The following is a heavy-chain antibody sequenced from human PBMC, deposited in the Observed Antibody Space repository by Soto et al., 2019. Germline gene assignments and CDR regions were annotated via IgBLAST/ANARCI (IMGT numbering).Heavy chain of an antibody. CDR1: GDSVSSNSAA. CDR2: TYYRSKWYN. Sequence: SQTLSLTCAISGDSVSSNSAAWNWIRQSPSRGLEWLGRTYYRSKWYNDYAVSVKSRITINPDTSKNQFSLQLNSVTPEDTAVYYCARGSPYSSGRRPHYYYYYGMDVWGQGTTVTVSS. J-gene: IGHJ6*02. V-gene: IGHV6-1*01. CDR3: ARGSPYSSGRRPHYYYYYGMDV. D-gene: IGHD6-19*01.